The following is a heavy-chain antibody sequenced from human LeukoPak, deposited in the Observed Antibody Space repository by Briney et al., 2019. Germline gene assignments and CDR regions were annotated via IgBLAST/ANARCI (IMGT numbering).Heavy chain of an antibody. J-gene: IGHJ4*02. D-gene: IGHD3/OR15-3a*01. CDR2: IWFDGSNE. Sequence: GRSLRLSCAASGFIFSNYGMHWVRQAPGKGLEWVAVIWFDGSNEDYADSVKGRFTISRDNSKNTLFPQMNSLRAEDTAVYYCAKVVPFELGFDYWGQGTLVTVS. CDR3: AKVVPFELGFDY. CDR1: GFIFSNYG. V-gene: IGHV3-33*06.